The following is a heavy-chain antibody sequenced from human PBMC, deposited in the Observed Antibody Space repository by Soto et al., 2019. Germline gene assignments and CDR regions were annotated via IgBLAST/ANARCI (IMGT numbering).Heavy chain of an antibody. D-gene: IGHD6-13*01. Sequence: ASVKVSCKASGYTFTSYAMHWVRQAPGQRLEWMGWINAGNGNTKYSQKFQGRVTITRDTSASTAYMELSSLRSEDTAVYYCARDLRHSRSWYWWFDPWGQGNLVTVSS. CDR1: GYTFTSYA. V-gene: IGHV1-3*01. CDR2: INAGNGNT. CDR3: ARDLRHSRSWYWWFDP. J-gene: IGHJ5*02.